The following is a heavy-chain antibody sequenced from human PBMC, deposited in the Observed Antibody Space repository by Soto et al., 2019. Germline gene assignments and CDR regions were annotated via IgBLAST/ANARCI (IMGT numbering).Heavy chain of an antibody. V-gene: IGHV4-30-2*01. Sequence: KPSETLSLTCAVSGGSISSGGYSWSWIRQPPGNGLEWIGYIYHSGSTYYNPSLKSRVTISVDRSKNQFSLKLSSVTAADTAVYYCARGLDTAMDYFDYWGQGTLVTVSS. J-gene: IGHJ4*02. CDR2: IYHSGST. D-gene: IGHD5-18*01. CDR1: GGSISSGGYS. CDR3: ARGLDTAMDYFDY.